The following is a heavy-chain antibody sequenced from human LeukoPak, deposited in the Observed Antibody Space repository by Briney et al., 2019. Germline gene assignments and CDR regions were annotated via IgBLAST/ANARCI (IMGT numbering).Heavy chain of an antibody. CDR1: GFTFSSYA. V-gene: IGHV3-23*01. CDR3: AKDLGDILTGYCLFDY. J-gene: IGHJ4*02. D-gene: IGHD3-9*01. Sequence: GGSLRLSCAASGFTFSSYAMSWVRQAPGKGLEWVSAISGSGGSTYYADSVKGRFTISRDNSKNTLYLQMNSLRAEDTAVYYCAKDLGDILTGYCLFDYWGQGTLVTVSS. CDR2: ISGSGGST.